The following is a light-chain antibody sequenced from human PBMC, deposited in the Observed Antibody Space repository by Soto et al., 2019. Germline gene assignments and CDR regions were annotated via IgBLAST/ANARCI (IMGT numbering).Light chain of an antibody. CDR2: EVS. CDR3: TSYTIKTTYV. J-gene: IGLJ1*01. Sequence: QSVLNQPASVSGSLGQSITISCTGTSVDVGGYNYVSWYQHHPGKAPRLLIFEVSNRPSGVSNRFSGSKSGNTASLTISGLQAEDEADYYCTSYTIKTTYVFGTGTKVTVL. CDR1: SVDVGGYNY. V-gene: IGLV2-14*01.